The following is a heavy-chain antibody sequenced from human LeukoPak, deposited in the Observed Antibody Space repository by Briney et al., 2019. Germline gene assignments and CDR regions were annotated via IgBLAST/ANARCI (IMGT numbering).Heavy chain of an antibody. V-gene: IGHV1-69*04. D-gene: IGHD3-22*01. J-gene: IGHJ6*02. Sequence: ASVKVSCKASGGTFSSYAVNWVRQAPGQGLEWVGRIIPFLGMPNYARKFQGRVTITADKSTSTAYVELSSLRSDDTAVYYCARGHSYYYESSGYYHYYYGMDVWGQGTTVTVSS. CDR1: GGTFSSYA. CDR3: ARGHSYYYESSGYYHYYYGMDV. CDR2: IIPFLGMP.